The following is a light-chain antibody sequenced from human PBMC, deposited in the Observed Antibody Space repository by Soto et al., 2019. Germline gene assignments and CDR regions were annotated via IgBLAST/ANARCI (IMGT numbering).Light chain of an antibody. CDR1: QSVSSN. CDR3: QQYNNWPRT. J-gene: IGKJ1*01. V-gene: IGKV3-15*01. Sequence: EIVMTQSPATLSVSPGERATLSCRASQSVSSNLAWYQQKPGQAPRLLIYGASTRATGIPTRFSASGSGTDFNLTIYSLQSEDFAIYYCQQYNNWPRTFGQGTKVEIK. CDR2: GAS.